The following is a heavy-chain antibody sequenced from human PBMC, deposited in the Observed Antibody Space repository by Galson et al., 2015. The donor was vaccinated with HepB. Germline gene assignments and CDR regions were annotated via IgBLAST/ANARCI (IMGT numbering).Heavy chain of an antibody. CDR1: GFTFSSYS. CDR3: ARSGSNWYQYWYFDL. CDR2: ISYDGSNK. Sequence: LSCAASGFTFSSYSMHWVRQAPGKGLEWVAVISYDGSNKYYADSVKGRFTISRDNSKNTLYLQMNSLKASDTAMYYCARSGSNWYQYWYFDLWGRGTLVTVSS. J-gene: IGHJ2*01. D-gene: IGHD6-13*01. V-gene: IGHV3-30*03.